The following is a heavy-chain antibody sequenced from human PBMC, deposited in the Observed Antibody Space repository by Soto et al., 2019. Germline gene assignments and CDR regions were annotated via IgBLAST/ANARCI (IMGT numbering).Heavy chain of an antibody. D-gene: IGHD2-15*01. Sequence: ESGGGVVQPGRSLRLSCAASGFTFSSYGMHWVRQAPGKGLEWVAVISYDGSNKYYADSVKGRFTISRDNSKNTLYLQMNSLRAEDTAVYYCAKDRVVVVAATGYYYYGMDVWGQGTTVTVSS. V-gene: IGHV3-30*18. CDR2: ISYDGSNK. CDR3: AKDRVVVVAATGYYYYGMDV. J-gene: IGHJ6*02. CDR1: GFTFSSYG.